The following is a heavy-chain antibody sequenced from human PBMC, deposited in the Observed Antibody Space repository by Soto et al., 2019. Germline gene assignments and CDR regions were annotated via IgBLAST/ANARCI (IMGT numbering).Heavy chain of an antibody. CDR2: INAGNGNT. V-gene: IGHV1-3*01. CDR3: ARDLTPITIFGVVTRALYYYYGMDV. CDR1: GYTFTSYA. D-gene: IGHD3-3*01. J-gene: IGHJ6*02. Sequence: ASVKVSCKASGYTFTSYAMHWVRQAPGQRLEWMGWINAGNGNTKYSQKFQGRVTITRDTSASTAYMELSSLRSEDTAVYYCARDLTPITIFGVVTRALYYYYGMDVWGQGTTVTVSS.